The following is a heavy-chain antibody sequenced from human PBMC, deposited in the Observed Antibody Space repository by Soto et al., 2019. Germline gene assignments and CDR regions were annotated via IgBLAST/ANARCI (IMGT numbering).Heavy chain of an antibody. CDR2: IYYSGST. D-gene: IGHD4-4*01. J-gene: IGHJ4*02. CDR1: GGSISSGGYY. Sequence: KPSETLSLTCTVSGGSISSGGYYWSWIRQHPGKGLEWIGYIYYSGSTYYNPSLKSRVTISVDTSKNQFSLKLSSVTAADTAVYYCARAGASPTTTIDYWGQGTLVTVSS. CDR3: ARAGASPTTTIDY. V-gene: IGHV4-31*03.